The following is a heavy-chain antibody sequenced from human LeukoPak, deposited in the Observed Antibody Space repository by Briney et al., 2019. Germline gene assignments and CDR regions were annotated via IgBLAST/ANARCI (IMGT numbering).Heavy chain of an antibody. CDR2: INPGDSDT. D-gene: IGHD6-13*01. V-gene: IGHV5-51*01. J-gene: IGHJ4*02. CDR3: ARPHTSSWPPSWEY. CDR1: GYSFTSYW. Sequence: GESLKISCKGSGYSFTSYWIGWVRQMPGKGLEWMGIINPGDSDTRYSPSFQGQVTISVDKSISTAYLQWSSLKASGTAMYYCARPHTSSWPPSWEYWGQGALVTISS.